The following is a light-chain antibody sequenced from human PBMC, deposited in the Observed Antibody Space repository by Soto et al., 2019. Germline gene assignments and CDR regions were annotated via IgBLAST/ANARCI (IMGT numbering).Light chain of an antibody. CDR2: SVS. CDR3: QSYDSTLSARYV. V-gene: IGLV2-14*01. Sequence: QSALTQPASVSGSPGQSITISCSGTSSDIGAYDHVAWFQQFPGKTPKLVIYSVSNRPSGVSYRFSGSKSGNTASLTISGLQADDEADYYCQSYDSTLSARYVFGTGTKVTVL. CDR1: SSDIGAYDH. J-gene: IGLJ1*01.